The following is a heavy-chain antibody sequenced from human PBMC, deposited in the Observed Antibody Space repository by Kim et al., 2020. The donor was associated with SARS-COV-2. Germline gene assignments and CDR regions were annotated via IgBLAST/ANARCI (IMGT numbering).Heavy chain of an antibody. CDR1: GFTFSLYC. V-gene: IGHV3-7*03. Sequence: GGSLRLSCATSGFTFSLYCMNWVRQAPGKGLEWVAKIIQDGSKKYYADSVKGRFTISRDNAKNSLYLEMNTLGVEDTAIYYCASGDYYGSGRGERSPFDFWGQGTLVTVSS. J-gene: IGHJ3*01. D-gene: IGHD3-10*01. CDR3: ASGDYYGSGRGERSPFDF. CDR2: IIQDGSKK.